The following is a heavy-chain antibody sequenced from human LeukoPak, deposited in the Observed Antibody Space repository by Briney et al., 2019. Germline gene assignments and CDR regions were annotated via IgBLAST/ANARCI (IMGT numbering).Heavy chain of an antibody. D-gene: IGHD4-23*01. CDR1: GGSISSYY. V-gene: IGHV4-59*01. CDR3: ARDSRGFWLAGGNSYAFDI. CDR2: IYYSGST. Sequence: SETLSLTCTVSGGSISSYYWSWIRQPPGKGLEWIGYIYYSGSTNYNPSLKSRVTISVDTSKNQFSLKLSSVTAADTAVYYCARDSRGFWLAGGNSYAFDIWGQGTMVTVSS. J-gene: IGHJ3*02.